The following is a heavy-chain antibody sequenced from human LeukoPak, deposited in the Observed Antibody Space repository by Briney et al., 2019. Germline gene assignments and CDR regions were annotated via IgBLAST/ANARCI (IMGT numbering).Heavy chain of an antibody. V-gene: IGHV3-7*04. Sequence: GGSLRLSCAASGFSFSSYWMSWVRQAPGKGLEWVANIKQDGSERYYVDSVKGRFTISRDNAKNSLYLQMNSLRAEDTAVCYCARKGYSGYERPFDYWGQGARVTVSS. CDR3: ARKGYSGYERPFDY. D-gene: IGHD5-12*01. J-gene: IGHJ4*02. CDR1: GFSFSSYW. CDR2: IKQDGSER.